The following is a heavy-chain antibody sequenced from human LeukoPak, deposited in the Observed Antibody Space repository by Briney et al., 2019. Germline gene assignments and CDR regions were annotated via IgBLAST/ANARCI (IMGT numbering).Heavy chain of an antibody. Sequence: PGRSLRLSWAASGLSFSSFAMSWVRQAPGKGLGWVAIISGSGGSTYTAESVKGRLTISRDKSKNTLYLQMNSLRAEDTAVYYCAKDTSQGSIVVAPAAPDYWGQGTLVTVSS. CDR3: AKDTSQGSIVVAPAAPDY. CDR2: ISGSGGST. CDR1: GLSFSSFA. D-gene: IGHD2-2*01. V-gene: IGHV3-23*01. J-gene: IGHJ4*02.